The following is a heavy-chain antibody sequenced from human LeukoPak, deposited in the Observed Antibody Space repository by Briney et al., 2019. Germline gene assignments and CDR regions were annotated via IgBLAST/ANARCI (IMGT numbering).Heavy chain of an antibody. D-gene: IGHD2-2*02. CDR3: AKASRRHCGTTICYTLDY. V-gene: IGHV3-23*01. J-gene: IGHJ4*02. Sequence: PGGSLRLSCAASGFTFSSYDMSWVRQAPGKGLEWVSTISGSGGTTNFADSVKGRFTIPRENSKNTLYLQMNSLRAADTAKYYCAKASRRHCGTTICYTLDYWGQGTLVTVSS. CDR1: GFTFSSYD. CDR2: ISGSGGTT.